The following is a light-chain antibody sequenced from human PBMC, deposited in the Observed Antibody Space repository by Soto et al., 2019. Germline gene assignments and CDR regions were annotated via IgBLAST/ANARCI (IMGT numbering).Light chain of an antibody. CDR1: QSLGRG. Sequence: EIVMTQSPATLSVSPGERVTLSCRASQSLGRGLAWYQQKPGQAPRLLIYDVSTRGTTIPARFSGGGSGSQFTLTITTLQSEDFAVYYCQQYNTWPYTFGQGTRLEI. J-gene: IGKJ2*01. CDR2: DVS. V-gene: IGKV3-15*01. CDR3: QQYNTWPYT.